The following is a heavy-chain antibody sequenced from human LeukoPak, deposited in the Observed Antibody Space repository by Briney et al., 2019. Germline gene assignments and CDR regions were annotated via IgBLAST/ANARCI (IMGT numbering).Heavy chain of an antibody. CDR2: ISYDGSNK. J-gene: IGHJ4*02. CDR1: GFTFSSYA. V-gene: IGHV3-30*04. Sequence: GSLRLSCAASGFTFSSYAMHWVRQAPGKGLELVAVISYDGSNKYYADSVKGRFTISRDNSKTTLYLQMNSLRAEDTGVYYCGRDWGYDSSGYRQKYFHTWGQGTLVTVSS. CDR3: GRDWGYDSSGYRQKYFHT. D-gene: IGHD3-22*01.